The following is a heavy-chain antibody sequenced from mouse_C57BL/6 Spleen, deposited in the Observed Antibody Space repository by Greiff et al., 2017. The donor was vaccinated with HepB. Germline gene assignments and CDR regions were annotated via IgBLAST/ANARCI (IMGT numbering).Heavy chain of an antibody. D-gene: IGHD1-1*02. CDR3: ARRWTRDWYFDV. CDR1: GYTFTSYW. CDR2: IHPNSGST. J-gene: IGHJ1*03. Sequence: QVQLQQPGAELVKPGASVKLSCKASGYTFTSYWMHWVKQRPGQGLEWIGMIHPNSGSTNYNEKFKSKATLTVDKSSSTAYMQLSSLTSEDSAVYYCARRWTRDWYFDVWGTGTTVTVSS. V-gene: IGHV1-64*01.